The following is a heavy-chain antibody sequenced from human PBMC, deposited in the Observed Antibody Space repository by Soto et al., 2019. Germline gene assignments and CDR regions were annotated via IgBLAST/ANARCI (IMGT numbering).Heavy chain of an antibody. CDR2: ISGHNGDT. CDR1: GYNFANYG. J-gene: IGHJ6*02. D-gene: IGHD3-3*01. V-gene: IGHV1-18*01. CDR3: ARDAAYNDFWGGVMELYSYNMDV. Sequence: QVQLVQSEAEVKKPGASLKVSCRASGYNFANYGISWVRQAPGQGLEWMGWISGHNGDTKNAQKVQGRVTMTAATSTSTAYMEMWSLRSDDTAVYYCARDAAYNDFWGGVMELYSYNMDVWGQGTTVTV.